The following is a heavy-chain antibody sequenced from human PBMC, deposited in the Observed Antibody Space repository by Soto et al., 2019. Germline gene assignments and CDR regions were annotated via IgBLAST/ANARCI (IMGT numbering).Heavy chain of an antibody. J-gene: IGHJ4*02. Sequence: GGLLRLSCAVAGDNLSSYAMSCVRQAPGKGLEWVSAISGSGGSTYYADSVKGRFTISRDNSKNTLYLQMNSLRAEDTAVYYCAKLDGQGDKFFDYWGQGTLVTVSS. V-gene: IGHV3-23*01. CDR1: GDNLSSYA. D-gene: IGHD2-2*03. CDR3: AKLDGQGDKFFDY. CDR2: ISGSGGST.